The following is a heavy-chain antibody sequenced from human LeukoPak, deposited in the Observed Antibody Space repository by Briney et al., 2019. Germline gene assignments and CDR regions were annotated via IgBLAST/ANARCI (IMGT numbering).Heavy chain of an antibody. V-gene: IGHV1-2*02. CDR3: ARDSSSSWYEPLDY. CDR2: INPNSGGT. CDR1: GYTFTGYY. Sequence: ASVKVSCKASGYTFTGYYMHWVRQAPGQGLEWMGWINPNSGGTNYAQKFQGRVTMARDTSISTAYMELSRLRSDDTAVYYCARDSSSSWYEPLDYWGQGTRVTVSS. J-gene: IGHJ4*02. D-gene: IGHD6-13*01.